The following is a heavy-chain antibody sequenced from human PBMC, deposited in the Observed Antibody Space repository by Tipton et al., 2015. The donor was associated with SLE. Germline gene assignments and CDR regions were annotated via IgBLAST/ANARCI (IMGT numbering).Heavy chain of an antibody. CDR3: AGAAPGVQGVNDAFDI. CDR2: INHSGST. D-gene: IGHD3-10*01. Sequence: GSLRLSCAVSGGSISSYYWSWIRQPPGKGLEWIGEINHSGSTNYNPSLKSRVTISVDTSKNQFSLKLSSVTAADTAVYYCAGAAPGVQGVNDAFDIWGQGTMVTVSS. V-gene: IGHV4-34*01. CDR1: GGSISSYY. J-gene: IGHJ3*02.